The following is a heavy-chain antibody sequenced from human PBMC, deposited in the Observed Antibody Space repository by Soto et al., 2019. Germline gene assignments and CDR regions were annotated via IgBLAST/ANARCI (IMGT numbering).Heavy chain of an antibody. D-gene: IGHD5-12*01. CDR3: AKESRFSDYVRALDV. J-gene: IGHJ3*01. CDR2: ISGGGYST. Sequence: EVQLLESGGGLVQPGGSLRLSCAASGFTFSSYAMTWVRQAPGKGLGWVSSISGGGYSTYYADSVKGRFSISRDHTKNTLYLQMISLRAEDTAVYYCAKESRFSDYVRALDVWSQGTMVTVSS. V-gene: IGHV3-23*01. CDR1: GFTFSSYA.